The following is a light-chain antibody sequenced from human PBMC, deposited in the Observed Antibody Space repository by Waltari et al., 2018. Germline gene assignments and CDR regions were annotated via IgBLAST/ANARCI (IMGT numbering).Light chain of an antibody. V-gene: IGKV4-1*01. Sequence: DIVLTQSPDSLAVSLGERATLTCQSRQSVLYNSDNRNFLAWYHQKPGHPPKLLIYWASTRESGVPDRFSGSGSATDFTLTISSLQAEDVAVYYCHQYYSTPQTFGQGTKLEIK. CDR3: HQYYSTPQT. CDR2: WAS. CDR1: QSVLYNSDNRNF. J-gene: IGKJ2*01.